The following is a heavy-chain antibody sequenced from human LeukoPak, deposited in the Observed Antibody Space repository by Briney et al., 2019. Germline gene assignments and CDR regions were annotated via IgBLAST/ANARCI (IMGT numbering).Heavy chain of an antibody. CDR3: ARDTCGRDCYGLFDP. D-gene: IGHD2-21*02. V-gene: IGHV3-48*04. CDR1: GFNFISSD. Sequence: GGSLRLSCTASGFNFISSDMNWVRQAPGKGLEWVSYISGSSSIIYYTDSVRGRFTISRDNAKNSLFLQMNSLRAEDTAVYYCARDTCGRDCYGLFDPWGQGTLVTVSS. J-gene: IGHJ5*02. CDR2: ISGSSSII.